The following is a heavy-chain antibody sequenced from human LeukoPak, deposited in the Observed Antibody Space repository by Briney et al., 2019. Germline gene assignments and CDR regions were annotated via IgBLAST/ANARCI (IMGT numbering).Heavy chain of an antibody. J-gene: IGHJ4*02. Sequence: SETLSLTCTVSGYSISSGFYWGWIRQPPGKGLECIGSIYHSATTYYNPSLKSRVTISVDTSKNQFSLKLSSVTAADTAVYYCAIFTFGGIIAPDYWGQGTLVTVSS. CDR3: AIFTFGGIIAPDY. V-gene: IGHV4-38-2*02. CDR2: IYHSATT. D-gene: IGHD3-16*02. CDR1: GYSISSGFY.